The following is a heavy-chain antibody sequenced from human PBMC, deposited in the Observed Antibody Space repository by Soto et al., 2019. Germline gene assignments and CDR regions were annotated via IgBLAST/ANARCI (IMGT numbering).Heavy chain of an antibody. CDR3: AGGVWSGYHFDY. V-gene: IGHV1-46*01. J-gene: IGHJ4*02. CDR2: INPSGGST. Sequence: ASVKVSCKASGYTFTSYYMHWVRQAPGQGLEWMGIINPSGGSTSYAQKFQGRVTMTRDTSTSTVYMELSSLRSEETAVYYCAGGVWSGYHFDYWGPGTLVTVSS. CDR1: GYTFTSYY. D-gene: IGHD3-3*01.